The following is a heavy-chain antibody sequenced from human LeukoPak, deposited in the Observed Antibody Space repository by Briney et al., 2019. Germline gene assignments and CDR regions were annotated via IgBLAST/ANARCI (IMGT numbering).Heavy chain of an antibody. CDR1: GGTFSSYA. CDR3: ARRPSGSYYYFDY. CDR2: IIPILGIA. Sequence: SVKVSCKASGGTFSSYAISWVRQAPGQGLEWMGRIIPILGIANYAQKFQGRVTITADKSTSTAYMELSSLRSEDTAVYYCARRPSGSYYYFDYWGRGTLVTVSS. D-gene: IGHD1-26*01. J-gene: IGHJ4*02. V-gene: IGHV1-69*04.